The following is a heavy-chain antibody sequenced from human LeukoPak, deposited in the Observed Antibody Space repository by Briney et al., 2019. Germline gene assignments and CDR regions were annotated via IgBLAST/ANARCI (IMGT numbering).Heavy chain of an antibody. Sequence: GASVKVSCKASGYTFTSYDINWVRQATGQGRGWMGWMNPNSGNTGYAQKFQGRVTMTRNTSISTAYMELSSLRSEDTAVYYCARALGYCSSTSCRTYYFDYWGQGTLVTVSS. CDR2: MNPNSGNT. D-gene: IGHD2-2*01. CDR3: ARALGYCSSTSCRTYYFDY. V-gene: IGHV1-8*01. CDR1: GYTFTSYD. J-gene: IGHJ4*02.